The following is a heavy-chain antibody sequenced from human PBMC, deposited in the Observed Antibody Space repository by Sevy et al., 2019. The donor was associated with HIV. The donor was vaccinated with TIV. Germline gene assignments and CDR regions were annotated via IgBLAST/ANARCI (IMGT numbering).Heavy chain of an antibody. J-gene: IGHJ4*02. CDR1: GFTFSNYW. Sequence: GGSLRLSCAASGFTFSNYWMTWVRQAPGKGLEWVAHIKQDGSEKHYVDSVKGRFTISRDNSKNSVYLQMNSLRAEDTAVYFCAREGYYDYIWGSYLYFNDYWGQGTLVTVSS. CDR3: AREGYYDYIWGSYLYFNDY. CDR2: IKQDGSEK. V-gene: IGHV3-7*03. D-gene: IGHD3-16*02.